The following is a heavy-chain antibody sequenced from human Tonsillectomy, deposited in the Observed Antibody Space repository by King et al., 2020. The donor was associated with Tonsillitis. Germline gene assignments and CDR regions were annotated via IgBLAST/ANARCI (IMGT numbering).Heavy chain of an antibody. Sequence: VQLVESGGGVVQPGRSLRLSCAASGFTFSSYAMHWVRQAPGKGLEWVAVISYDGSNRYYADSVKGRFTNSRDNSKNTLDLQMNSLRAEDTAVYYCARAYYYDSSGYYGGDTFDIWGQGTMVNVSS. CDR3: ARAYYYDSSGYYGGDTFDI. V-gene: IGHV3-30*01. CDR2: ISYDGSNR. CDR1: GFTFSSYA. J-gene: IGHJ3*02. D-gene: IGHD3-22*01.